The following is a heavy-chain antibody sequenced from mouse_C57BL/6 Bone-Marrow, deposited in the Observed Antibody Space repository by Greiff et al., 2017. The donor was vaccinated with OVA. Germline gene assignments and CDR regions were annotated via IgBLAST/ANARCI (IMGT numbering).Heavy chain of an antibody. CDR3: ARRDDYDGDY. J-gene: IGHJ2*01. CDR2: ISSGSSTI. D-gene: IGHD2-4*01. CDR1: GFTFSDYG. Sequence: DVHLVESGGGLVKPGGYLKLSCAASGFTFSDYGMHWVRQAPEKGLEWVAYISSGSSTIYYADTVKGRFTISRDNAKNTLFLQMTSLRSEDTAMYYCARRDDYDGDYWGQGTTLTVSS. V-gene: IGHV5-17*01.